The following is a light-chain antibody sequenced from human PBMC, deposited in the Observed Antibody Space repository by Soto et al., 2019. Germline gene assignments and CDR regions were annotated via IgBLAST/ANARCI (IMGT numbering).Light chain of an antibody. CDR2: AAS. J-gene: IGKJ2*01. Sequence: DIQMTQSPSSLPASVGDRVTLTCRASQSISTYLNWYQQKPGKAPKLLIYAASSLQSGVPSRLSGSGSGTDFTLNISSLQPEDFATYYCPQSYTIPYTFGQGTKLEIK. CDR3: PQSYTIPYT. CDR1: QSISTY. V-gene: IGKV1-39*01.